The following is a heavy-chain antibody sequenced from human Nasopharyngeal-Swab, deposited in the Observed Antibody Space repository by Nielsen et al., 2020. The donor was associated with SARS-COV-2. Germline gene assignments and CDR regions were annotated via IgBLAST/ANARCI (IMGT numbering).Heavy chain of an antibody. V-gene: IGHV3-9*01. CDR2: ISWNSGSI. CDR3: AKVSGYYDSGSDY. Sequence: SLKISCAASGFTFDDYAMHWVRQAPGKGLEWVSGISWNSGSIGYADSVKGRFTISRDNAKNSLHLQMNSLRAEDTALYYCAKVSGYYDSGSDYWGQGTLVTVSS. J-gene: IGHJ4*02. CDR1: GFTFDDYA. D-gene: IGHD3-22*01.